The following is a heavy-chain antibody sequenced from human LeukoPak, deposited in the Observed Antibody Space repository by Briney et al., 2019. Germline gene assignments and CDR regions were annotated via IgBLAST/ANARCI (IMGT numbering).Heavy chain of an antibody. J-gene: IGHJ4*02. CDR2: MNPNSGNT. D-gene: IGHD2-2*01. CDR1: GYTFTSYD. Sequence: ASVKVSCKASGYTFTSYDINWVGQATGQGLEWMGWMNPNSGNTGYAQKFQGRVTMTRNTSISTAYMELSSLRSKATAVYYCARSSYCSSTSCSYYFDYWGQGTLVTVSS. V-gene: IGHV1-8*01. CDR3: ARSSYCSSTSCSYYFDY.